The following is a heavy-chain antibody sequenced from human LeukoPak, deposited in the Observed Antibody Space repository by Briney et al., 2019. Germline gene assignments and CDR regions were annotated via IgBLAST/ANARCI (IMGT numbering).Heavy chain of an antibody. CDR1: GFTFSSYA. D-gene: IGHD6-13*01. Sequence: GGSLRLSCAASGFTFSSYAMSWVRRAPGKGLEWVSAISGSGDSTYYGDSVKGRFTISRDNSKNTLYLQMNSLRAEDTAVYYCAKTRPLDSSSWSHGDYWGQGTLVTVSS. CDR3: AKTRPLDSSSWSHGDY. V-gene: IGHV3-23*01. J-gene: IGHJ4*02. CDR2: ISGSGDST.